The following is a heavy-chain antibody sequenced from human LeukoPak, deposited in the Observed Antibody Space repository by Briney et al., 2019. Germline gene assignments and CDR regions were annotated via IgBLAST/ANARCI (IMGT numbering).Heavy chain of an antibody. CDR3: ARGNHNYGDYYGLDV. J-gene: IGHJ6*02. Sequence: GGSLRLSCAASGFTFSGYWMHWVRQAPGKGLVWVSRINSDARSASYADSVKGRFTISRDNAKNSLYLQMSSLRAEDTAVYYCARGNHNYGDYYGLDVWGQGTTVTVSS. D-gene: IGHD5-24*01. V-gene: IGHV3-74*01. CDR1: GFTFSGYW. CDR2: INSDARSA.